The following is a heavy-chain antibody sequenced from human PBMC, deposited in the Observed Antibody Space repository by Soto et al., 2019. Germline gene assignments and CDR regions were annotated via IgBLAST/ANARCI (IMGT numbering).Heavy chain of an antibody. CDR3: ARVWDGYTSYYFDY. CDR1: GGTFSSYA. CDR2: IIPIFGTA. D-gene: IGHD5-12*01. Sequence: AASVKVSCKASGGTFSSYAISWVRQAPGQGLEWMGGIIPIFGTANYAQKFQGRVTITADESTSTAYMELSSLRSEDTAVYYCARVWDGYTSYYFDYWGQGTLVTVSS. V-gene: IGHV1-69*13. J-gene: IGHJ4*02.